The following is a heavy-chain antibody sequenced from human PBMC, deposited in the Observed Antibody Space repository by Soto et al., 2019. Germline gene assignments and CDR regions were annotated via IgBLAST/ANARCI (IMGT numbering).Heavy chain of an antibody. CDR1: GGSFSGYY. V-gene: IGHV4-59*08. D-gene: IGHD6-13*01. CDR3: ARLEDSSSWYPPQVEY. CDR2: IYYSGST. J-gene: IGHJ4*02. Sequence: SETLSLTCAVYGGSFSGYYWSWIRQPPGKGLEWIGYIYYSGSTNYNPSLKSRVTISVDTSKNQFSLKLSSVTAADTAVYYCARLEDSSSWYPPQVEYWGQGTLVTVSS.